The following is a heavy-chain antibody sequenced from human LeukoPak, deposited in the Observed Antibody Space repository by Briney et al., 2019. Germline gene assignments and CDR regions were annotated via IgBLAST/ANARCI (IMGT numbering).Heavy chain of an antibody. CDR3: ARGYGADV. CDR2: INSDGSNT. J-gene: IGHJ6*04. Sequence: GGSLRLSCAASGFNFRTYWMHWVRQAPGKGLVWVSRINSDGSNTTYADSVKGRFTVSRDNAMNTLYLQKHSLRAEDTALYFCARGYGADVWGKGTMVTVSS. CDR1: GFNFRTYW. V-gene: IGHV3-74*01.